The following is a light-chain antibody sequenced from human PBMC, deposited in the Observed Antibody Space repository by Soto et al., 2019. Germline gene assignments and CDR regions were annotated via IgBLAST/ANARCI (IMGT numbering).Light chain of an antibody. CDR3: QQGYSNPTT. CDR1: QSISGY. V-gene: IGKV1-39*01. J-gene: IGKJ5*01. CDR2: AAS. Sequence: DIQLTQSPSSLSASIGDRVTIICRASQSISGYLNWYQQKPGKAPKPLIYAASSLQSGVPSRFSGSESVTDFTLTITSLQPEDFATYYCQQGYSNPTTFGQGTRLEIK.